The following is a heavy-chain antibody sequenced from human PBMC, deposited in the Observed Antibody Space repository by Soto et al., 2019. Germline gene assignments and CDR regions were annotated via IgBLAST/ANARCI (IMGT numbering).Heavy chain of an antibody. Sequence: ASVKVSCKASGYTFTSYGISWVRQAPGQGLEGMGWISAKKGNTKYAQKFQGRVTMTTDTSTSTAYMELRSLRSDDTAVYYCAREILSPDFYFHGMDVWGQGTTVTVSS. J-gene: IGHJ6*02. CDR1: GYTFTSYG. V-gene: IGHV1-18*04. CDR3: AREILSPDFYFHGMDV. D-gene: IGHD2-15*01. CDR2: ISAKKGNT.